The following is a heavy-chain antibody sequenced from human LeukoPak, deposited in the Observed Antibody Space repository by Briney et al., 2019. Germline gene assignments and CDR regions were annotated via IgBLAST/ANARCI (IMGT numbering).Heavy chain of an antibody. CDR3: ARDYSSGWYAFDI. D-gene: IGHD6-19*01. J-gene: IGHJ3*02. CDR1: GFTFSSYG. CDR2: ISSSSSYI. V-gene: IGHV3-21*01. Sequence: GGTLRLSCAASGFTFSSYGMSWVRQAPGKGLEWVSSISSSSSYIYYADSVKGRFTISRDNAKNSLYLQMNSLRAEDTAVYYCARDYSSGWYAFDIWGQGTMVTVSS.